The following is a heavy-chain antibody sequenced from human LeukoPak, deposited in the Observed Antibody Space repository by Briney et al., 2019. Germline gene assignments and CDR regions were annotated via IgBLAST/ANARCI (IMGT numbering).Heavy chain of an antibody. Sequence: KSGGSLTLSCAASGFTFSSYAMTWVRQAPGKGLEWVSSISSSSSYIYNADSVKGRFTISRDNAKNSLYLQMNSLRAEDTAVYYCARAGGRMDLDYWGQGTLVTVSS. D-gene: IGHD1-26*01. J-gene: IGHJ4*02. V-gene: IGHV3-21*01. CDR2: ISSSSSYI. CDR1: GFTFSSYA. CDR3: ARAGGRMDLDY.